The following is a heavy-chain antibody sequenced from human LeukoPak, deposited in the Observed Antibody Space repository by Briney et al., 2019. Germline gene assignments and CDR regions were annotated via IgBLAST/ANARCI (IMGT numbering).Heavy chain of an antibody. Sequence: PSETLSLTCAVYGGSFSGYYWSWIRQPPGKGLEWIGEINHSGSTNYNPSLKSRVTISVDTSKNQFSLTLSSVTAADTAVYYCARVEVFVCSGGSCYQTRFDPWGQGTLVTVSS. CDR2: INHSGST. CDR3: ARVEVFVCSGGSCYQTRFDP. V-gene: IGHV4-34*01. D-gene: IGHD2-15*01. J-gene: IGHJ5*02. CDR1: GGSFSGYY.